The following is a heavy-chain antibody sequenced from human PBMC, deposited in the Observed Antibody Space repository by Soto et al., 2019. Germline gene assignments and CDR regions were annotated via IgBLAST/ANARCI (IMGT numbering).Heavy chain of an antibody. D-gene: IGHD1-26*01. Sequence: SVKVSCKASGGTFSSYAISWVRQAPGQGLEWMGGIIPIFGTANYAQKFQGRVTITADESTSTAYMELSSLRSEDTAVYYCASRWVGTRFHAFDIWGKGTMVTVSS. CDR1: GGTFSSYA. CDR3: ASRWVGTRFHAFDI. V-gene: IGHV1-69*13. CDR2: IIPIFGTA. J-gene: IGHJ3*02.